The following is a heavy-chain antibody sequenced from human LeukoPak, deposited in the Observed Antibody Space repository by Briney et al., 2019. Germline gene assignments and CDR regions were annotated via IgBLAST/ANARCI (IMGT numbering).Heavy chain of an antibody. Sequence: SVKVSCKASGGTFSSYAISWVRQAPGQGLEWMGGIIPIFGTANYAQKFQGRVTITADESTSTAYMEPSSRRSEDTAVYYCARDKGREREGNYYYYYYMDVWGKGTTVTVSS. D-gene: IGHD1-26*01. V-gene: IGHV1-69*13. J-gene: IGHJ6*03. CDR1: GGTFSSYA. CDR2: IIPIFGTA. CDR3: ARDKGREREGNYYYYYYMDV.